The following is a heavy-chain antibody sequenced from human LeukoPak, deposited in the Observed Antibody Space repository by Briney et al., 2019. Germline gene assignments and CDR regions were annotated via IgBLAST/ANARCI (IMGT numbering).Heavy chain of an antibody. CDR2: IYYSGST. Sequence: PSQTLSLTCTVSGGSISSGDYYWSWTRQPPGKGLEWIGYIYYSGSTYYNPSLKSRVTISVDTSKNQFSLKLSSVTAADTAVYYCASGGEASSNYYYYYYMDVWGKGTTVTVSS. J-gene: IGHJ6*03. CDR3: ASGGEASSNYYYYYYMDV. V-gene: IGHV4-30-4*08. D-gene: IGHD3-10*01. CDR1: GGSISSGDYY.